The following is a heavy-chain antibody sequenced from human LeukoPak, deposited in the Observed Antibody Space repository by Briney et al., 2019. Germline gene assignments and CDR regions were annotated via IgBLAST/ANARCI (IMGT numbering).Heavy chain of an antibody. D-gene: IGHD3-10*01. Sequence: ASVNVSCKSSGYTFTGYYMHWVRQAPGQGLEWMGWINPNSGGTNYAQKFQGRVTMTRDTSISTAYMELSRLRSDDTAVYYCARVGSGSYRDWFDPWGQGTLVTVSS. CDR1: GYTFTGYY. V-gene: IGHV1-2*02. J-gene: IGHJ5*02. CDR3: ARVGSGSYRDWFDP. CDR2: INPNSGGT.